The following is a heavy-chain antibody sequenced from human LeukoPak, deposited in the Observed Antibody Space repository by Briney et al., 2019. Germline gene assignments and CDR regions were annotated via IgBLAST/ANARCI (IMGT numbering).Heavy chain of an antibody. CDR2: INPNSGGT. CDR3: ARDSCSGGSCYSGWFDP. Sequence: ASVKVSCKASGYTFTGYYVHWVRQAPGQGLEWMGWINPNSGGTNYAQKFQGRVTMTRDTSISTAYMELSRLRSDDTAVYYCARDSCSGGSCYSGWFDPWGQGTLVTVSS. CDR1: GYTFTGYY. J-gene: IGHJ5*02. V-gene: IGHV1-2*02. D-gene: IGHD2-15*01.